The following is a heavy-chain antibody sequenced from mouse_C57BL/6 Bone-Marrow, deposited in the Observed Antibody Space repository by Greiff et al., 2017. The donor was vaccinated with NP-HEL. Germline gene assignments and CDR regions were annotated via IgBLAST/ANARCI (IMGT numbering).Heavy chain of an antibody. V-gene: IGHV1-50*01. D-gene: IGHD1-1*01. Sequence: QVQLQQPGAELVKPGASVKLSCKASGYTFTSYWMHWVKQRPGQGLEWIGEIDPSGSYTNYNQKFKGKATLTVDTSSSTAYMQLSSLTSEDSAVYYCARDSGVVGEVDYWGQGTTVTVSS. CDR3: ARDSGVVGEVDY. CDR2: IDPSGSYT. J-gene: IGHJ4*01. CDR1: GYTFTSYW.